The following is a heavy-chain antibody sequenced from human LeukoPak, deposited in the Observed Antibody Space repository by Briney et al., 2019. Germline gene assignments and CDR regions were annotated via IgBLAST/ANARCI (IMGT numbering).Heavy chain of an antibody. CDR3: ARESDYGGNSPWFDP. Sequence: SVKVSCKASGVTFSSYAISWVRQAPGQGLEWMGWIIPIFGTANYAQKFQGRVTITTDESTSTAYMELSSLRSEDTAVYYCARESDYGGNSPWFDPWGQGTLVTVSS. V-gene: IGHV1-69*05. CDR1: GVTFSSYA. D-gene: IGHD4-23*01. J-gene: IGHJ5*02. CDR2: IIPIFGTA.